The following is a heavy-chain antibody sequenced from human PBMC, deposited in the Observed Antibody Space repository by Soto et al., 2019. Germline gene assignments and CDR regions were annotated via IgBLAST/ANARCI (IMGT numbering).Heavy chain of an antibody. CDR3: ATYRFSSAFDI. V-gene: IGHV1-3*04. J-gene: IGHJ3*02. Sequence: QVQLVQSGAEVKKPGASVKLSCTASGYTFSHSPIHWVRQAPGQGLEWMGWVNTGTGKIQYSEKFQGRVTISMDTSATTAYVDLSSLRSEDTAMYYCATYRFSSAFDICGQGTVVTVSS. CDR2: VNTGTGKI. D-gene: IGHD1-26*01. CDR1: GYTFSHSP.